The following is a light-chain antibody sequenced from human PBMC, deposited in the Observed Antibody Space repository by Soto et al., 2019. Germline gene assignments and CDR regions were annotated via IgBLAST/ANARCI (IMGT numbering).Light chain of an antibody. CDR1: QSVSSD. Sequence: EIVITQSPDTLSVSPGERATLSCRASQSVSSDLAWYQQKPGQAPRLLIFGAAARAADIPDRFSGSGSGTDFTLTISRLEPEDFTVYYCQRYGSSPTFGQGTKVDIK. CDR2: GAA. V-gene: IGKV3-20*01. J-gene: IGKJ1*01. CDR3: QRYGSSPT.